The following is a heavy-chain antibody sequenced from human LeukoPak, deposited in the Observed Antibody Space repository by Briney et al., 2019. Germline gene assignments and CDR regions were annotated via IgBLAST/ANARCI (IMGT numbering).Heavy chain of an antibody. CDR3: ARVQPGDILTVYGMDV. D-gene: IGHD3-9*01. CDR1: GFTFSSYS. J-gene: IGHJ6*02. CDR2: ISSSSSYI. Sequence: SGGSLRLSCAASGFTFSSYSMNWVRQAPGKGLEWVSSISSSSSYIYYADSVKGRFTISRDNAKNSLYLQMNSLRAEDTAVYYCARVQPGDILTVYGMDVWGQGTTVTVSS. V-gene: IGHV3-21*04.